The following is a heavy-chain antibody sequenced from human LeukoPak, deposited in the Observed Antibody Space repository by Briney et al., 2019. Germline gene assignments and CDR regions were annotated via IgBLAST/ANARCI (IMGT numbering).Heavy chain of an antibody. V-gene: IGHV1-46*01. Sequence: ASVKVSCKASGYTFTSYYMHWVRQAPGQGLEWMGIINPSGGSTSYAQKFQGRVTMTRDTFTSTVYMELSSLRSEDTAVYYCARGPRRIMITFGGVIDNWGQGTLVTVSS. CDR3: ARGPRRIMITFGGVIDN. CDR2: INPSGGST. J-gene: IGHJ4*02. CDR1: GYTFTSYY. D-gene: IGHD3-16*02.